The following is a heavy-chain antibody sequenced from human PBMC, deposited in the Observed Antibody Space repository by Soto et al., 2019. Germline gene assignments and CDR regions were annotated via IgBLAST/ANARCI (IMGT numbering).Heavy chain of an antibody. CDR3: TGGYYDSSGYYPGYFQQ. V-gene: IGHV3-66*01. CDR1: GFTVSNNY. CDR2: IYSGGDT. Sequence: PGGSLRLSCAASGFTVSNNYMNWVRQAPGKGLEWVSIIYSGGDTYYADSVKGRFTISRDNSKNTLNLHMNSLRVEDTAIYYCTGGYYDSSGYYPGYFQQWGQGT. J-gene: IGHJ1*01. D-gene: IGHD3-22*01.